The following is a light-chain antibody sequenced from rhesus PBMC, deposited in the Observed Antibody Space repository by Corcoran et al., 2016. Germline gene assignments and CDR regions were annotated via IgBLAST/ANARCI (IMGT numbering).Light chain of an antibody. CDR1: QSVSSY. CDR2: VAS. J-gene: IGKJ2*01. Sequence: QVILTQSPATLSLSPGERATLSCRASQSVSSYLAWYQQKPGQAPRLLIYVASSRATGIPDRFSGSGYGTDFTLTISSLEAEDVGVYHCYQHSSGYSFGQGTKVEIK. V-gene: IGKV3-10*01. CDR3: YQHSSGYS.